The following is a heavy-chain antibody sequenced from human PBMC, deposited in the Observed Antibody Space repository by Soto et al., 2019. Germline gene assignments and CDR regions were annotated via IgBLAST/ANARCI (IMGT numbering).Heavy chain of an antibody. CDR3: AKDTTALTPATAIGS. CDR2: NSKNSNTI. CDR1: GSTFTDYA. D-gene: IGHD3-9*01. Sequence: GGSLRLSCAAAGSTFTDYAMHWLRQAPGKGLKMVSGNSKNSNTISYPDSVKGRSTISKDNTNNSQYLQINILRDEDTALYYFAKDTTALTPATAIGSWGQGTPVTVSS. J-gene: IGHJ4*02. V-gene: IGHV3-9*01.